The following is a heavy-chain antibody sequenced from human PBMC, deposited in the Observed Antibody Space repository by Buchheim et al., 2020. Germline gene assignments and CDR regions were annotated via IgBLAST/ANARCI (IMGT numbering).Heavy chain of an antibody. V-gene: IGHV1-8*01. CDR2: MNPNSGKT. J-gene: IGHJ6*02. Sequence: QVQLVQSGAEVKKPGASVKVSCKTSGSTFTNHDINWVRQATGQGLEWMGWMNPNSGKTGYGQKFQGRVTMTWDTSLNTAYMELRSLRFDDTAVYYCASEAATMRGMDVWGQGTT. D-gene: IGHD1/OR15-1a*01. CDR3: ASEAATMRGMDV. CDR1: GSTFTNHD.